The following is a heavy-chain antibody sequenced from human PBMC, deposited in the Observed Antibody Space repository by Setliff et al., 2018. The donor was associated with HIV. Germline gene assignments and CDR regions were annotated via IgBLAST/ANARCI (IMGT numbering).Heavy chain of an antibody. CDR1: GFDFSTYA. V-gene: IGHV3-23*03. CDR3: AKGIEMATIMSAFDI. D-gene: IGHD5-12*01. CDR2: IYSGST. Sequence: GGSLRLSCAASGFDFSTYAMNWVRQAPGKGPEWVSVIYSGSTYYADSVKGRFTISRDNSKNTLYLQLNSLRAEDTAVYYCAKGIEMATIMSAFDIWGQGTMVTVSS. J-gene: IGHJ3*02.